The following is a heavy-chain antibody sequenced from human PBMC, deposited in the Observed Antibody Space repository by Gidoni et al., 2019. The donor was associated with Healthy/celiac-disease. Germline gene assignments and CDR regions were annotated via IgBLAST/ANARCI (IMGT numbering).Heavy chain of an antibody. V-gene: IGHV3-23*01. Sequence: EVQLLESGGGLVQPGGSLLLSCAPSGFTFSSYAMSWVRQAPGKGLEWVAVISGSGGSTYYADSVKGRFTISRDNSKNTLDLQMNSLRAEDTAVYYCAMGGSGYYNYFDYWGQGTLVTVSS. CDR1: GFTFSSYA. CDR2: ISGSGGST. CDR3: AMGGSGYYNYFDY. D-gene: IGHD3-3*01. J-gene: IGHJ4*02.